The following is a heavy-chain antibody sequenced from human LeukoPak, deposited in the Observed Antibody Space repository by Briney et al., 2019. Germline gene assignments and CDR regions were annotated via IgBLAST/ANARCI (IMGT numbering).Heavy chain of an antibody. Sequence: SETLSLTCAVYGGSFSGYYWSWIRQPPGKGLEWIGEINHSGSTNYNPSLKSRVTISVDTSKNQFSLKLSSVTAADTAVYYCARGGGGCLYYLDFWGRGPLVTVSS. CDR3: ARGGGGCLYYLDF. V-gene: IGHV4-34*01. CDR2: INHSGST. D-gene: IGHD2-15*01. CDR1: GGSFSGYY. J-gene: IGHJ4*02.